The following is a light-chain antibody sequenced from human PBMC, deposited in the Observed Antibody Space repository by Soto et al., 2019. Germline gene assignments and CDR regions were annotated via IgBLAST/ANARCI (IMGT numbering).Light chain of an antibody. CDR1: SSDVGGYNY. Sequence: QSALTQPASVSGSPGQSITISCTGTSSDVGGYNYVSWYQQHPGKVPKLIIYDVTVRPSGVSNRFSGSKSGNTASLTISGLQAEDEADYYCNSYTSSSIVVFGGGTKVTVL. CDR3: NSYTSSSIVV. J-gene: IGLJ2*01. CDR2: DVT. V-gene: IGLV2-14*03.